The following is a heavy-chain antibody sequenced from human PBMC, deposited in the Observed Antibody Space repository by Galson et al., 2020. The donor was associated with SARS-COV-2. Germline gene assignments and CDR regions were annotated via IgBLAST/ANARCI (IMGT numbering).Heavy chain of an antibody. Sequence: SETLSLTCAVYGGSFSGYYWSWIRQPPGKGLEWIGEINHSGSTNYNPSLKSRVTISVDTSKNQFSLKLSSVTAADTAVYYCARGTLVYAHFDYWGQGTLVTVSS. CDR2: INHSGST. V-gene: IGHV4-34*01. J-gene: IGHJ4*02. D-gene: IGHD2-8*01. CDR1: GGSFSGYY. CDR3: ARGTLVYAHFDY.